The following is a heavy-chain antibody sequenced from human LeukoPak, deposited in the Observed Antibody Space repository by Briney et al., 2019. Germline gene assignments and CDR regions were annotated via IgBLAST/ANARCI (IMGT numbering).Heavy chain of an antibody. Sequence: PGGSLRLSCAASGFTFSTCWMSWVRQAPGKGLEWVADIKQDGSDKYYVDSVKGRFTISRDNAKNSLYLQMNSLRAEDTSVYYCARNYGGYPYWGQGTLVTVSS. CDR3: ARNYGGYPY. V-gene: IGHV3-7*02. J-gene: IGHJ4*02. D-gene: IGHD4-23*01. CDR1: GFTFSTCW. CDR2: IKQDGSDK.